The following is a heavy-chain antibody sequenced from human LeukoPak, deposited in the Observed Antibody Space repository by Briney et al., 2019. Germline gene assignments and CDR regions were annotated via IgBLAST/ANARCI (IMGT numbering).Heavy chain of an antibody. D-gene: IGHD5-18*01. CDR1: GFTFSSYG. CDR2: IWYDGTNK. J-gene: IGHJ4*02. V-gene: IGHV3-33*06. Sequence: PGGSLRLSCAASGFTFSSYGMHWVRQAPGKGLEWAAVIWYDGTNKYYADSVKGRFTISRDNFKNTLYLQMNSLRAEDTAMYYCAKDRDTAMEIDYWGQGTLVTVSS. CDR3: AKDRDTAMEIDY.